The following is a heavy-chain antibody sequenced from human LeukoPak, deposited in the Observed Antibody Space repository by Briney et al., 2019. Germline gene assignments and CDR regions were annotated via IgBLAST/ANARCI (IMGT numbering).Heavy chain of an antibody. J-gene: IGHJ4*02. D-gene: IGHD6-19*01. CDR2: IYYSGST. CDR1: GGSLSSYY. Sequence: PSETLSLTCTVSGGSLSSYYWSWIRQPPGKGLEWIGYIYYSGSTNYNPSLTSRVTISVDTSKNQFSLKLSSVTAADTAVYYCARAQRAVADSWDWGQGTLVTVSS. CDR3: ARAQRAVADSWD. V-gene: IGHV4-59*01.